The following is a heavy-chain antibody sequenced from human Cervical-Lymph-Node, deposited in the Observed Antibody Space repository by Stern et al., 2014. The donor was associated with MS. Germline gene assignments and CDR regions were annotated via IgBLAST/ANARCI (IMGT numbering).Heavy chain of an antibody. Sequence: VQLEESGGGVVQPGRSLRLSCVASGFSLSSYGMHWVRQAPGKELEWVAVISYDGSNAYYADSVKGRFTISRDNSKNTLYLQLNSLRAEDTAVYYCAKDRGMIVVVTYSLDSWGQGTLVTVSS. CDR2: ISYDGSNA. CDR1: GFSLSSYG. J-gene: IGHJ4*02. CDR3: AKDRGMIVVVTYSLDS. D-gene: IGHD3-22*01. V-gene: IGHV3-30*18.